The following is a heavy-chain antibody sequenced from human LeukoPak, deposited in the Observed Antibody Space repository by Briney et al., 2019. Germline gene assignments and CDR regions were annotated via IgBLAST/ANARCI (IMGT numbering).Heavy chain of an antibody. CDR1: GFTFSSYW. Sequence: GGSLRLSCAASGFTFSSYWMGWVRQAPGKGLEWVANIKQDGSEKYYVDSVKGRFTISRDNAKNSLYLQMNSLRAEDTAVYYCARYSSSWSSYYYYYMDVWGKGTTVTVSS. V-gene: IGHV3-7*01. CDR3: ARYSSSWSSYYYYYMDV. D-gene: IGHD6-13*01. J-gene: IGHJ6*03. CDR2: IKQDGSEK.